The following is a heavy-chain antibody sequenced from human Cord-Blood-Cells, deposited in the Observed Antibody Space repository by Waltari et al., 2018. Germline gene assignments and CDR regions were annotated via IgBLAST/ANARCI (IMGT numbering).Heavy chain of an antibody. CDR3: ARERGTGDFDY. Sequence: QVQLVESGGGLVKPGGSLRPSCAASGFTFSYDYSSWIRQAPGKGLEWVSYISSSSSYTNYADSVKGRFTISRDNAKNSLYLQMNSLRAEDTAVYYCARERGTGDFDYWGQGTLVTVSS. CDR1: GFTFSYDY. D-gene: IGHD1-1*01. CDR2: ISSSSSYT. V-gene: IGHV3-11*05. J-gene: IGHJ4*02.